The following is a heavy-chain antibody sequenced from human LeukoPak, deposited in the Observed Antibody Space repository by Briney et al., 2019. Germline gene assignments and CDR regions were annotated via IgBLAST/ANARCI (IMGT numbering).Heavy chain of an antibody. CDR1: GASIRSGDYY. CDR3: ASFNPTVVTKYFDY. V-gene: IGHV4-30-4*01. Sequence: SQTLSLTCTVSGASIRSGDYYWSWIRQPPGKGLEWIGYIYDSGSTYYNPSLKSRITISVDTSENRFSPKLSSVTATDTAVYYCASFNPTVVTKYFDYWGQGTLVTVSS. J-gene: IGHJ4*02. CDR2: IYDSGST. D-gene: IGHD4-23*01.